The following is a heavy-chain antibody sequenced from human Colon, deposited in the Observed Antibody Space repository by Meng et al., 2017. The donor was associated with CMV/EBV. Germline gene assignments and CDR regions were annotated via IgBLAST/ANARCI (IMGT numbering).Heavy chain of an antibody. D-gene: IGHD2/OR15-2a*01. CDR1: GGEFNNYA. CDR2: IIPMLEKT. V-gene: IGHV1-69*04. J-gene: IGHJ5*02. CDR3: ARDNNWFDP. Sequence: KVSCKGSGGEFNNYALAWLRQAPGQGLEWVGRIIPMLEKTDYAQSLKDRVTITADKSTTTTYMELRSLKSEDTAVYFCARDNNWFDPWGQGTLVTVSS.